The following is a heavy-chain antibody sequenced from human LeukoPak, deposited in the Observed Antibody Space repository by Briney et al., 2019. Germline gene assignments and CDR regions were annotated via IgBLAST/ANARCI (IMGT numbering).Heavy chain of an antibody. V-gene: IGHV1-69*05. CDR2: IIPIFGTA. D-gene: IGHD3-9*01. CDR3: ASDLLSYYDILTGYPFDY. J-gene: IGHJ4*02. CDR1: GGTFSSYA. Sequence: EASVKVSCKASGGTFSSYAISWVRQAPGQGLEWMGRIIPIFGTANYAQKFQGRVTITTDESTSTAYMELSSLRSEDTAVYYCASDLLSYYDILTGYPFDYWGQGTLVTVSS.